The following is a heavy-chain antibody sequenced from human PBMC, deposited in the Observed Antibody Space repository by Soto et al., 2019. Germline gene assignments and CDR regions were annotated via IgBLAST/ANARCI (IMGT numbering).Heavy chain of an antibody. CDR1: GFMFSSYS. CDR3: ARGSDRFDY. CDR2: ISSRSGYI. V-gene: IGHV3-21*02. D-gene: IGHD6-19*01. Sequence: VQLVESGGGLVKRGGSLRLSCAASGFMFSSYSMNWVRQAPGRGLEWISSISSRSGYIDYADSVKGRFTISRDNAKNSVNLQMSSLRVEDTAVYYCARGSDRFDYWGQGTLVTVSS. J-gene: IGHJ4*02.